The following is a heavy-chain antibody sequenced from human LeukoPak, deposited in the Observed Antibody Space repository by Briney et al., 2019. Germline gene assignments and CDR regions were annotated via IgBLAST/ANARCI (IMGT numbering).Heavy chain of an antibody. Sequence: PGRSLRLSCAASGFTFSSYGMHWVRQAPGKGLEWVAVIWYDGSNKYYADSVKGRFTISRDNSKNTLYLQMNSLRAEDTAVYYCAKDRVVRGVSWFDPWGQGTLVTVSS. V-gene: IGHV3-33*06. J-gene: IGHJ5*02. D-gene: IGHD3-10*01. CDR1: GFTFSSYG. CDR2: IWYDGSNK. CDR3: AKDRVVRGVSWFDP.